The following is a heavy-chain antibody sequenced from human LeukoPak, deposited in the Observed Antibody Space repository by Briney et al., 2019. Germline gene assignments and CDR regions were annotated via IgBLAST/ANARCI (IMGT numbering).Heavy chain of an antibody. V-gene: IGHV1-2*02. CDR3: ARGGTTMVRGVIPIGWFDP. D-gene: IGHD3-10*01. CDR2: IIPNSGGT. CDR1: GYTFTGYY. Sequence: ASVKVSCKAFGYTFTGYYMHWVRQAPGQGLEWMGWIIPNSGGTNYAQKFQGRVTMTRDTSISTAYMELSSLRSEDTAVYYCARGGTTMVRGVIPIGWFDPWGQGTLVTVSS. J-gene: IGHJ5*02.